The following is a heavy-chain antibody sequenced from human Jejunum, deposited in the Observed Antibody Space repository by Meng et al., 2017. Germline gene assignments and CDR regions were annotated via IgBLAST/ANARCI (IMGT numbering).Heavy chain of an antibody. Sequence: GGSLRLSCAASGFTLARRAMTWVRQSPGKGLEWVAAMTTSGTTTYYADSVKGRFTISSDISNNTLYLQMNNLRVEDTAVYYCAKCGGTYGAGSYSPYYYGMDVWGQGTTVTVSS. CDR2: MTTSGTTT. CDR1: GFTLARRA. CDR3: AKCGGTYGAGSYSPYYYGMDV. J-gene: IGHJ6*02. D-gene: IGHD3-10*01. V-gene: IGHV3-23*01.